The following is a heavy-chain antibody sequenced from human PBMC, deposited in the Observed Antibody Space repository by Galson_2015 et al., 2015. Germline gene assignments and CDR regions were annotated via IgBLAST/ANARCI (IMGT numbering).Heavy chain of an antibody. V-gene: IGHV4-34*01. Sequence: STNYNPSLKSRVTISVDTSKNQFSLKLSSVTAADTAVYYCARVDCSSTSCYFDAFDIWGQGTMVTVSS. CDR2: ST. J-gene: IGHJ3*02. CDR3: ARVDCSSTSCYFDAFDI. D-gene: IGHD2-2*01.